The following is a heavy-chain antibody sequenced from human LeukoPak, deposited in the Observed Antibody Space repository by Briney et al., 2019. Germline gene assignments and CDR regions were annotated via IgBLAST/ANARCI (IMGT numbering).Heavy chain of an antibody. Sequence: GGSLRLSCAASGVTFSSYAMHWVRQAPGKGLEWVAVISYDGSNKYYADSVKGRFTISRDNSKNTLYLQMNSLRAEDTAVYYCATQWERDYWGQGTLVTVSS. V-gene: IGHV3-30*14. CDR3: ATQWERDY. J-gene: IGHJ4*02. CDR2: ISYDGSNK. D-gene: IGHD1-26*01. CDR1: GVTFSSYA.